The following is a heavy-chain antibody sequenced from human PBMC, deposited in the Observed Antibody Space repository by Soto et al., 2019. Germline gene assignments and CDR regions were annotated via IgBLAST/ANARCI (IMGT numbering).Heavy chain of an antibody. CDR3: ALWGFRDGNKSKTYYGMDV. CDR2: IIPIFGTA. D-gene: IGHD3-10*01. J-gene: IGHJ6*02. V-gene: IGHV1-69*01. CDR1: GGTFNSYA. Sequence: QVQLVQSGAEVKKPGSSVKVSCKASGGTFNSYAISWVRQAPGQELEWMGGIIPIFGTANYAQNFQDRVAITADDSTSAAYVQLRSLRSEDTAVYYCALWGFRDGNKSKTYYGMDVWGQGTAVTVSS.